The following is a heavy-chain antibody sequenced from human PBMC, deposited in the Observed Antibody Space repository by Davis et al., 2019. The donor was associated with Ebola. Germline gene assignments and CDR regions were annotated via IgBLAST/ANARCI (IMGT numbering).Heavy chain of an antibody. CDR2: ISGSGGST. CDR3: ANWGSGSYYLYYGMDV. V-gene: IGHV3-23*01. D-gene: IGHD1-26*01. CDR1: GFTFSSYA. J-gene: IGHJ6*01. Sequence: GGSLRLSCAASGFTFSSYAMSWVRQAPGKGLEWVSAISGSGGSTYYADSVKGRFTISRDNSKNTLHLQMNSLRAEDTAVYYCANWGSGSYYLYYGMDVWGQGTTVTVSS.